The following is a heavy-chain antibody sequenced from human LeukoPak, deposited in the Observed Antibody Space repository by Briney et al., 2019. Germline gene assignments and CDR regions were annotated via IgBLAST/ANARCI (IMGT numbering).Heavy chain of an antibody. Sequence: SVKVSCKASGGTFSSYAISWVRQAPGQGLEWMGGIIPIFGTANYAQKFQGRVTITADESTSTAYMELSSLRSEATAVYYCARGLEEYQLPILYYYYYMDVWGKGTTVTVSS. CDR1: GGTFSSYA. CDR2: IIPIFGTA. CDR3: ARGLEEYQLPILYYYYYMDV. D-gene: IGHD2-2*01. V-gene: IGHV1-69*13. J-gene: IGHJ6*03.